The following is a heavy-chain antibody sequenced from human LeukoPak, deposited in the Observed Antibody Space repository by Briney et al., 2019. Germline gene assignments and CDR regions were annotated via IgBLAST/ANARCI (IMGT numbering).Heavy chain of an antibody. V-gene: IGHV1-69*01. D-gene: IGHD3-10*01. Sequence: GASVKVSCKASGGTFSSYAISWVRQAPGQGLEWMGGIIPIFGTANYAQKFQGRVTITADESTSTACMELSSLRSEDTAVYYCASYYGSGSYHRDYYYGMDVWGKGTTVTVSS. CDR1: GGTFSSYA. CDR3: ASYYGSGSYHRDYYYGMDV. J-gene: IGHJ6*04. CDR2: IIPIFGTA.